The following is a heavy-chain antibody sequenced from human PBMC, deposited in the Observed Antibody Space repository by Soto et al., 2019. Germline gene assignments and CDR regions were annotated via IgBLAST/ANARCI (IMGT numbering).Heavy chain of an antibody. CDR3: ATRITVFGLLIPPFDP. CDR1: GGSISSGGYS. J-gene: IGHJ5*02. V-gene: IGHV4-30-2*02. D-gene: IGHD3-3*01. Sequence: SETLSLTCAVSGGSISSGGYSWSWIRQQPGKGLVWIGYIYHSGSTYYNPSLKSRVTMSVDTSKNQFSLSLSSVTAADTAIYYCATRITVFGLLIPPFDPWGQGTLVTVSS. CDR2: IYHSGST.